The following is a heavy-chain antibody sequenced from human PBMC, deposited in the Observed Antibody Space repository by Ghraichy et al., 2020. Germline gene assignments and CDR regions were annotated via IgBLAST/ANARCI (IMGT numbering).Heavy chain of an antibody. CDR2: IKQDGSEK. V-gene: IGHV3-7*01. CDR1: GFTFSSYW. J-gene: IGHJ6*03. Sequence: GGSLRLSCAASGFTFSSYWMSWVRQAPGKGLEWVANIKQDGSEKYYVDSVKGRFTISRDNAKNSLYLQMNSLRAEDTAVYYCARDMNPYYYYMDVWGKGTTVTVSS. D-gene: IGHD3-16*01. CDR3: ARDMNPYYYYMDV.